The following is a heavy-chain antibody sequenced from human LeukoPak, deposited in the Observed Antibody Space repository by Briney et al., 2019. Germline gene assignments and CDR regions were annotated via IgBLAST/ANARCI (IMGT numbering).Heavy chain of an antibody. CDR3: TTGEVAASGY. D-gene: IGHD6-13*01. J-gene: IGHJ4*02. Sequence: GGSLRLSCAASGFTFNYAWMGWVRQAPGKGLEWVGRIKSKTDGGATEYAAPVKGRFTISRDDSKNTLYLQMNSLKTEDTAVYYCTTGEVAASGYWGQGTLVTVSS. CDR2: IKSKTDGGAT. V-gene: IGHV3-15*01. CDR1: GFTFNYAW.